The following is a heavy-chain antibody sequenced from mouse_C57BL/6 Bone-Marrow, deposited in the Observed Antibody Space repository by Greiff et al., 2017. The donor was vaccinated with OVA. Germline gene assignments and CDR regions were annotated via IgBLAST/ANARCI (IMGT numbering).Heavy chain of an antibody. CDR1: GFTFSDYG. CDR3: ARGTVVATRYFDV. V-gene: IGHV5-17*01. D-gene: IGHD1-1*01. J-gene: IGHJ1*03. CDR2: ISSGSSTI. Sequence: EVKLVESGGGLVKPGGSLKLSCAASGFTFSDYGMHWVRQAPEKGLEWVAYISSGSSTIYYADTVKGRFTISRDNAKNTLFLQMTSLRSEDTAMYYCARGTVVATRYFDVWGTGTTVTVSS.